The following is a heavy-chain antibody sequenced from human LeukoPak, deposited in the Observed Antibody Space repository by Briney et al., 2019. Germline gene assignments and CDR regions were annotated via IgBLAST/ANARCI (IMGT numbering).Heavy chain of an antibody. Sequence: QTGGSLRLSCAASGFTFSSYAMSWVRQAPGKGLEWVSAISGSGGSTYYADSVKGRFTISRDNSKNTLYLQMNSLRAEDTAVYYCAKGLIKDTAMVTARLDAFDIWGQGTMVTVSS. V-gene: IGHV3-23*01. CDR1: GFTFSSYA. J-gene: IGHJ3*02. D-gene: IGHD5-18*01. CDR3: AKGLIKDTAMVTARLDAFDI. CDR2: ISGSGGST.